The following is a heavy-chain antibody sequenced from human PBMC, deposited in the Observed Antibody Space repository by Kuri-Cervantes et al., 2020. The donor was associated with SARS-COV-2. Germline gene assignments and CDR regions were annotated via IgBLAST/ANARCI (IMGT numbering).Heavy chain of an antibody. CDR1: GITVADYT. CDR3: TREQNFHSGGSRPWAYYYYGMDV. V-gene: IGHV3-49*04. J-gene: IGHJ6*02. D-gene: IGHD2-15*01. Sequence: GESLKISCTASGITVADYTMSWVRQAPGEGVEWGGFIRSNADGGTTEYATSVKGRFTISRDDSKSIADLQMNSLKTEDTAVYYCTREQNFHSGGSRPWAYYYYGMDVWGQGTTVTVSS. CDR2: IRSNADGGTT.